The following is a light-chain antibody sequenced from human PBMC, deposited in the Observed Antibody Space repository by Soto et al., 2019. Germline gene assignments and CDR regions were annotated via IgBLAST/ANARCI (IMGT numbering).Light chain of an antibody. CDR3: QQYYSTPLT. V-gene: IGKV4-1*01. Sequence: DIVMTQSPDSLAVSLGERATINCKSSQSVLYSSNNKNYLAWYQQKPGQPPELLIYWASNRESGVPDRLSGRGSGIDSTLSISSLQAEDVAVYYWQQYYSTPLTFGGGTKVEIK. J-gene: IGKJ4*01. CDR1: QSVLYSSNNKNY. CDR2: WAS.